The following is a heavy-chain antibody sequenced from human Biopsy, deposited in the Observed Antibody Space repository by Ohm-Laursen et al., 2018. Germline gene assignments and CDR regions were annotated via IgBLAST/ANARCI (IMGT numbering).Heavy chain of an antibody. CDR2: IYSGDST. CDR3: ARATYSSGHKIDS. J-gene: IGHJ4*02. V-gene: IGHV3-53*01. D-gene: IGHD6-25*01. Sequence: SLRLSCSASGFVVSGTQMSWVRQAPRKGLEWVSVIYSGDSTYYADSVKGRFTISRDESKNTLYLQVNRLRAEDTAVYHCARATYSSGHKIDSWGQGTLVTVSS. CDR1: GFVVSGTQ.